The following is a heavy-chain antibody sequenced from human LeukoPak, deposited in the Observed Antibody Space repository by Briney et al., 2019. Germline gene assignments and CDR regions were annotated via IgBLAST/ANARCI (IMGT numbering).Heavy chain of an antibody. J-gene: IGHJ4*02. Sequence: GGSPRLSCAASGTTLSNYGMSWVRQAPGKGLEWVAGMSDSGGRTNYADSVKGRFTISRDNPKNTLYLQMNSLRAEDTAVYFCAKRGVVIRVILVGFHKEAYYFDSWGQGALVTVSS. D-gene: IGHD3-22*01. CDR1: GTTLSNYG. V-gene: IGHV3-23*01. CDR3: AKRGVVIRVILVGFHKEAYYFDS. CDR2: MSDSGGRT.